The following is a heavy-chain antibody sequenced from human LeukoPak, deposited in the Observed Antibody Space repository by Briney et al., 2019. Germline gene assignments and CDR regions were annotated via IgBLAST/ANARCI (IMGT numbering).Heavy chain of an antibody. Sequence: SETLSLTCTVSGGSISSGSYYWSWIRQPAGKGLEWIGRIYTSGSTNYNPSLKSRVTISVDTSKNQFSLKLSSVTAADTAVYYCARDVFTEYQLLFGMGNWFDPWGQGTLVTVSS. CDR1: GGSISSGSYY. CDR3: ARDVFTEYQLLFGMGNWFDP. V-gene: IGHV4-61*02. D-gene: IGHD2-2*01. J-gene: IGHJ5*02. CDR2: IYTSGST.